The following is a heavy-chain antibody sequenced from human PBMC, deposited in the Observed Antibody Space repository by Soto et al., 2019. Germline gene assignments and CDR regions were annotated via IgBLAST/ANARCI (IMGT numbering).Heavy chain of an antibody. CDR1: GKSFDNFA. D-gene: IGHD3-16*02. CDR2: INVGDDKT. CDR3: ASAKYDYIWGSYHPFDQ. J-gene: IGHJ4*02. V-gene: IGHV1-3*01. Sequence: QVQLVQSGAEVKKPGASVRLSCKVSGKSFDNFAVHWVRQTPGQSPEWMGRINVGDDKTKYSEKFQGRVIVSYDTSATTAYMELRALSSEDTAVYYCASAKYDYIWGSYHPFDQWAQGAQVTVAS.